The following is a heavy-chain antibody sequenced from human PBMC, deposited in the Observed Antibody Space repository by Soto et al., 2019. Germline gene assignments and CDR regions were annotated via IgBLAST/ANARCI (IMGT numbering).Heavy chain of an antibody. D-gene: IGHD5-12*01. Sequence: ASVKVSCTASGGTFSSYAISWVRQAPGQGLEWMGGIIPIFGTANYAQKFQGRVTITADESTSTAYMELSSLRSEDTAVYYCARDGRDGYNYDYYGMDVWGQGTTVTVSS. CDR2: IIPIFGTA. CDR3: ARDGRDGYNYDYYGMDV. J-gene: IGHJ6*02. V-gene: IGHV1-69*13. CDR1: GGTFSSYA.